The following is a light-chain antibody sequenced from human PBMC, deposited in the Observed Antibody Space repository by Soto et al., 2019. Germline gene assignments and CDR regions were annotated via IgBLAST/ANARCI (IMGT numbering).Light chain of an antibody. CDR1: QSISTY. V-gene: IGKV1-39*01. CDR3: QQSHSTPRT. J-gene: IGKJ1*01. Sequence: DIQMTQSPSSLSASVGDRVTITCRASQSISTYLNWYQQKPGKAPKVLIYAASNLQSGVPSRFSGSGSGTDFTLTISSLQFEDFATYYCQQSHSTPRTFGLGTKVEVK. CDR2: AAS.